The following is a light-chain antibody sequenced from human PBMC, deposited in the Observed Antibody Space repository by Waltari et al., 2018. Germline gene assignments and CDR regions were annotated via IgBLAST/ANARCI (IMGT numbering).Light chain of an antibody. CDR2: DVS. J-gene: IGLJ2*01. V-gene: IGLV2-14*03. CDR1: SSDVGTYNY. Sequence: QSALTQPASMSGSPGQSITISCTGTSSDVGTYNYVSWYQQHPGKAPKLMIFDVSIRPSGVSNRFSGSKSGNTASLTISGLQAEDEADYYCSSYISSSTLELFGGGTSLTVL. CDR3: SSYISSSTLEL.